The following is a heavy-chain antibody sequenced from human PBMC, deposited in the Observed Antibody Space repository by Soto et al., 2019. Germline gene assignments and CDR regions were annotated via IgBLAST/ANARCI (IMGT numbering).Heavy chain of an antibody. V-gene: IGHV3-23*01. CDR2: ISGSGGST. CDR1: GFTFSSYA. Sequence: RLSCAASGFTFSSYAMSWVRQAPGKGLEWVSAISGSGGSTYYADSVKGRFTISRDNSKNTLYLQMNSLRAEDTAVYYCAKGGCSSTSCYVYYYYGMDVWGQGTTVTVSS. D-gene: IGHD2-2*01. CDR3: AKGGCSSTSCYVYYYYGMDV. J-gene: IGHJ6*02.